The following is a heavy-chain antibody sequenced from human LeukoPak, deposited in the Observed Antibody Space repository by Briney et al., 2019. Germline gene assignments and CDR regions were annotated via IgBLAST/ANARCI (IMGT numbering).Heavy chain of an antibody. CDR3: ASYGDYNDAFNI. Sequence: GGSLRLSCAASGFTFSSYSMNRVRQAPGKGLEWVSSISSSSSYIYYADSVKGRFTISRDNAKNSLYLQMNSLRAEDTAVYYCASYGDYNDAFNIWGQGTMVTVSS. J-gene: IGHJ3*02. CDR2: ISSSSSYI. D-gene: IGHD4-17*01. CDR1: GFTFSSYS. V-gene: IGHV3-21*01.